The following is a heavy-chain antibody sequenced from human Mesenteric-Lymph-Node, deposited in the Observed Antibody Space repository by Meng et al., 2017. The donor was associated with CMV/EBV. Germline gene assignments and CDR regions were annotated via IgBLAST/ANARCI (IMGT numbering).Heavy chain of an antibody. CDR3: ARAPRGVSYYFDY. J-gene: IGHJ4*02. D-gene: IGHD3-10*01. Sequence: GGSLRLSCAASGFTFSTYALHWVRQAPGKGLEWVALISYDGGNKYYADSVKGRFTISRDNSKNMQYLQMNSLRAEDTAVYYCARAPRGVSYYFDYWGQGTLVTVSS. CDR1: GFTFSTYA. CDR2: ISYDGGNK. V-gene: IGHV3-30*04.